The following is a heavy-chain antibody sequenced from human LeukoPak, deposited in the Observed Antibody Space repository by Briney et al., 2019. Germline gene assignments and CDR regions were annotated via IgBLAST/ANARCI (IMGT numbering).Heavy chain of an antibody. CDR3: ASEDQGGFDY. Sequence: PGGSLTLASAASGFTNAWRSWVGQAPGKGLEWVGRIKSKTDGGTTDYAAPVKGRFTVSRDDLKNTLYLQMNSLKTEDTAVYYCASEDQGGFDYWGQGTLVTVSS. CDR2: IKSKTDGGTT. CDR1: GFTNAW. D-gene: IGHD1-26*01. J-gene: IGHJ4*02. V-gene: IGHV3-15*01.